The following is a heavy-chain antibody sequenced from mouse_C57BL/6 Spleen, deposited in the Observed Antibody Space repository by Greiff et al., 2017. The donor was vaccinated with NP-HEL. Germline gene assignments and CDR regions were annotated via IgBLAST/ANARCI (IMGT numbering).Heavy chain of an antibody. V-gene: IGHV5-4*03. CDR3: ARRYPYFDY. CDR1: GFTFSSYA. Sequence: EVKLMESGGGLVKPGGSLKLSCAASGFTFSSYAMSWVRQTPEKRLEWVATISDGGSYTYYPDNVKGRFTISRDNAKNNLYLQMSHLKSEDTAMYYCARRYPYFDYWGQGTTLTVSS. J-gene: IGHJ2*01. CDR2: ISDGGSYT.